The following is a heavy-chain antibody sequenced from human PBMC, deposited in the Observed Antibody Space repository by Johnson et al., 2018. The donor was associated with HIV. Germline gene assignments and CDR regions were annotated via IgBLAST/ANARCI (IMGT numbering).Heavy chain of an antibody. CDR1: GFTFSSYW. CDR3: ARTPRPYYYDSSDGAFEI. D-gene: IGHD3-22*01. Sequence: VQLVESGGGLVQPGGSLRLSCAASGFTFSSYWMHWVRQAPGKGLEWVSFISGSDGAIWYADSVKGRFTISRDNAKNSLYLQMNSLRAEDTAVFYCARTPRPYYYDSSDGAFEIWGHGTMVTVSS. V-gene: IGHV3-48*04. CDR2: ISGSDGAI. J-gene: IGHJ3*02.